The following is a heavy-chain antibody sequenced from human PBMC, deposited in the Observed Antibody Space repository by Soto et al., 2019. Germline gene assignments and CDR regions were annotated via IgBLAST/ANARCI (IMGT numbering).Heavy chain of an antibody. CDR3: ARDADSSYYFDC. Sequence: EVQLVESGGGLVKPGGSLRLSCAASGFTFSSYSMNWVRQAPGKGLEWVSRISSSSSYIYYADSVKGRFTISRDNAKNSLYLQMNSLRAEDTAVYYCARDADSSYYFDCWGQGSLVTVCS. V-gene: IGHV3-21*01. D-gene: IGHD4-4*01. J-gene: IGHJ4*02. CDR2: ISSSSSYI. CDR1: GFTFSSYS.